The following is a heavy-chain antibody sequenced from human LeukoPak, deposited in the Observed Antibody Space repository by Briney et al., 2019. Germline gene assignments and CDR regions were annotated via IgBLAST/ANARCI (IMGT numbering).Heavy chain of an antibody. CDR2: ISGDGGST. CDR1: GFTFSSHG. D-gene: IGHD6-19*01. V-gene: IGHV3-43*02. J-gene: IGHJ4*02. Sequence: PGGSLRLSCAASGFTFSSHGMHWVRQAPGKGLEWVSLISGDGGSTFYADSVRGRFTISRDNTRKSLSLQMSSLRSEDTALYYCARESESSGWYDYWGQGTLVTVSS. CDR3: ARESESSGWYDY.